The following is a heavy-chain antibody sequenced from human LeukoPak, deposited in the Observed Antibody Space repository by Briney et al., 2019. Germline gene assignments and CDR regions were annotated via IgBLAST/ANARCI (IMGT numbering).Heavy chain of an antibody. Sequence: PGRSLRLSCAASGFTFTDYWMTWVRQVPGKGLEWVANIHKAGSESYYVDSVKGRFAISRDNAKNSLYLQLSSLRVDDTAVYYCARVGTWELQRVFEYWGQGTLVTVSS. CDR2: IHKAGSES. J-gene: IGHJ4*02. CDR3: ARVGTWELQRVFEY. CDR1: GFTFTDYW. V-gene: IGHV3-7*01. D-gene: IGHD1-26*01.